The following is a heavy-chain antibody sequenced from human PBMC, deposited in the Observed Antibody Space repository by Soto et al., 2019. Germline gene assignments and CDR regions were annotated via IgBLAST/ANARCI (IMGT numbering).Heavy chain of an antibody. CDR2: TYYRSKWYN. CDR1: GDSVSSNLAS. V-gene: IGHV6-1*01. J-gene: IGHJ6*02. D-gene: IGHD6-6*01. Sequence: PSQTLSLTCVISGDSVSSNLASWSWIRQSPSRGLEWLGRTYYRSKWYNDYAVSVKSRITLNPDTSKNQFSLQLNSLTPEDTAVYYCARAKEYTSSSGMDVWGQGITVTVSS. CDR3: ARAKEYTSSSGMDV.